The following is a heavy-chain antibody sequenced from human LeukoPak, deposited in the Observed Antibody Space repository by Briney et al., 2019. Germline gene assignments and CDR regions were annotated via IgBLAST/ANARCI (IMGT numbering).Heavy chain of an antibody. J-gene: IGHJ3*02. V-gene: IGHV3-23*01. Sequence: LSGGSLRLSCAASGFTFSSYAMSWVRQAPGKGLEWVSGISGSGGSTYYADSVKGRFTISRDNSKNTLYLQMNSLRAEDTAVYYCAKGLGVGVYEAFDIWGQGTMVTVSS. CDR3: AKGLGVGVYEAFDI. D-gene: IGHD3-3*01. CDR1: GFTFSSYA. CDR2: ISGSGGST.